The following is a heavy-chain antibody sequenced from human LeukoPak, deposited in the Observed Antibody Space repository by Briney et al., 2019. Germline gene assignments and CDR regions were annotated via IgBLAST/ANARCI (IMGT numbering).Heavy chain of an antibody. CDR1: GFTFSSYG. CDR2: MWYDGSNK. Sequence: GGSLRLSCAASGFTFSSYGMHWVRQAPGKGLEWVAVMWYDGSNKYYADSVKGRFTISRDNSKNTLYLQMHSLRAEDTAVYYCARDEVTTPRDWGQGTLVTVSS. J-gene: IGHJ4*02. D-gene: IGHD4-17*01. V-gene: IGHV3-33*01. CDR3: ARDEVTTPRD.